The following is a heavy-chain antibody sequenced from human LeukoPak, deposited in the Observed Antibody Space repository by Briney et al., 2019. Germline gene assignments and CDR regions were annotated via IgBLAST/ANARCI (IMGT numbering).Heavy chain of an antibody. CDR2: IFSGGST. V-gene: IGHV3-53*01. CDR3: ARGTTVATLYSFDY. J-gene: IGHJ4*02. Sequence: GGSLRLSCAVSGFTVSSNFMSWVRQAPGKGLEWVSVIFSGGSTYYADSVKGRFTISRDKSKNNLFLQMNSLRVEDTAVYYCARGTTVATLYSFDYWGQGTLVTVSS. CDR1: GFTVSSNF. D-gene: IGHD4-23*01.